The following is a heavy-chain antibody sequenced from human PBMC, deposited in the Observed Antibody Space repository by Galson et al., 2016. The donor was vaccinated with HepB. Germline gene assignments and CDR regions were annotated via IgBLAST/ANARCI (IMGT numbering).Heavy chain of an antibody. D-gene: IGHD3-3*01. Sequence: SLRLSCAASGFTFSNYSMNWVRQAPGKGLEWVSSISSSSSHICYADSVKGRFTISRDNAKNSLYLQMNSLRAEDTAVYYCARGGVLTIPFDYWGQGTLVTVSS. CDR2: ISSSSSHI. CDR1: GFTFSNYS. J-gene: IGHJ4*02. V-gene: IGHV3-21*01. CDR3: ARGGVLTIPFDY.